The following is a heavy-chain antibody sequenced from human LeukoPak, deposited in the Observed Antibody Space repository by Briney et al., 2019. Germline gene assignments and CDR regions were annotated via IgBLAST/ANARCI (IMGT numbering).Heavy chain of an antibody. Sequence: SQTLSLTCTVSGGSISSGGYYWSWIRQHPGKGLEWIGYIYYSGSIYYNPSLKSRVTISVDTSKNQFSLKLSSVTAADTAVYYCARDIYGDPDAFDIWGQGTMVTVSS. D-gene: IGHD4-17*01. CDR2: IYYSGSI. CDR3: ARDIYGDPDAFDI. J-gene: IGHJ3*02. CDR1: GGSISSGGYY. V-gene: IGHV4-31*03.